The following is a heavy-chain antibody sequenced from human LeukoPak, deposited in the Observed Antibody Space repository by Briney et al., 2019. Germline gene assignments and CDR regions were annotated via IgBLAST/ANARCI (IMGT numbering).Heavy chain of an antibody. V-gene: IGHV3-49*04. D-gene: IGHD3-10*01. CDR2: IRSKAYGGTT. CDR3: TRESGDYYYYCGMDV. Sequence: PGRSLRLSCTASGFTFGDYAMSWVRQAPGKGLEWVGFIRSKAYGGTTEYAASVKGRFTISRDDSKSIAYLQMNSLKTEDTAVYYCTRESGDYYYYCGMDVWGQGTTVTVSS. J-gene: IGHJ6*02. CDR1: GFTFGDYA.